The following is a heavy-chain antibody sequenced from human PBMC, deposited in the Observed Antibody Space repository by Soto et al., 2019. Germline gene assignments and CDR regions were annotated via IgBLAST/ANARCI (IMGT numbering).Heavy chain of an antibody. CDR1: GFTFSSYA. Sequence: EVQLLESGGGLVQPGGSLRLSCAASGFTFSSYAMSWVRQAPGKGLEWVSAISGSGGSTYYADSVKGRFTISRDNSKNTLYQQKNSRLGEDNAVEYYAKDLHRYYYSCGMDVWGQGTTVTVSS. V-gene: IGHV3-23*01. D-gene: IGHD4-4*01. CDR2: ISGSGGST. J-gene: IGHJ6*02. CDR3: AKDLHRYYYSCGMDV.